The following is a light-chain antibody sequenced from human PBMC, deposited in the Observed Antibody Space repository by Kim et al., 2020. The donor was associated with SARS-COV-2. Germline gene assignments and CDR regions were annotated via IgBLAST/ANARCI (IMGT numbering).Light chain of an antibody. CDR3: QQRKSWPLT. CDR2: EVS. V-gene: IGKV3-11*01. CDR1: LSVSTR. Sequence: EVVLTQSPATLSLSPGERATLSCRASLSVSTRLAWYQQKPGQPPRLLMYEVSNRATATPARFSGSRSGTDFTLTISSLEPEDFAVYYCQQRKSWPLTFGQGTRLEIK. J-gene: IGKJ5*01.